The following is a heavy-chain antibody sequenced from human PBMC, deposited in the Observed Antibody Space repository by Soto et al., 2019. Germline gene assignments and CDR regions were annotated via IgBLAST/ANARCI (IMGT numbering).Heavy chain of an antibody. Sequence: ASVKVSCKASGGTFSSYAINWVRQAPGQGLEWMGGIIPISGTPNYAQKFQGRVTISADESTSTAYMELSSLRSEDTAVYYCASYYYDSGGYYYAIDYWGQGTLVTVSS. CDR2: IIPISGTP. J-gene: IGHJ4*02. D-gene: IGHD3-22*01. V-gene: IGHV1-69*13. CDR1: GGTFSSYA. CDR3: ASYYYDSGGYYYAIDY.